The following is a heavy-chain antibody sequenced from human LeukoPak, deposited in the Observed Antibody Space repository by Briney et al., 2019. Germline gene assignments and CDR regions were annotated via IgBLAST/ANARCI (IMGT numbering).Heavy chain of an antibody. CDR2: INPNSGGT. D-gene: IGHD6-13*01. CDR3: ARLEGSTSIAAATWNQYRVVSSYYFAY. J-gene: IGHJ4*02. Sequence: ASVKVSCKASGYTFTGYYMHWVRQAPGQGLEWLGRINPNSGGTNYAQKFQGRVTMTRDTSISTAYMELSRLRSDDTAVYYCARLEGSTSIAAATWNQYRVVSSYYFAYWGQGTLVTVSS. CDR1: GYTFTGYY. V-gene: IGHV1-2*06.